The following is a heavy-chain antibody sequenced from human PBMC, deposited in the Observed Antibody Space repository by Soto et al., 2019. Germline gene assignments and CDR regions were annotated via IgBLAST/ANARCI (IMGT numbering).Heavy chain of an antibody. Sequence: LRLSCAASGFTFSRDGMSWVRQAPGKGLEWVANIKQDGSEKYYVDSVKGRFTSSRDNAKNSLYLQMDSLRAEDTAVYYCARDSSSGYYYYYGMDVWGQGTTVTVSS. CDR1: GFTFSRDG. J-gene: IGHJ6*02. CDR2: IKQDGSEK. CDR3: ARDSSSGYYYYYGMDV. D-gene: IGHD6-6*01. V-gene: IGHV3-7*01.